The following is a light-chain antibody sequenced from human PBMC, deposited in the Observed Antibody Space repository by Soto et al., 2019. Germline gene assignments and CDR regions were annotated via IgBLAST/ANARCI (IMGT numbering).Light chain of an antibody. J-gene: IGKJ2*01. V-gene: IGKV3-20*01. CDR3: QQYGSSPPYT. CDR2: CAF. CDR1: HSVSSSY. Sequence: EIVLTQSPGTLSLSPGERATLSCRASHSVSSSYLAWYQQKPGQAPRLLIYCAFSRATGIPDRFSGSGSGTDFTLTISRLEPEDIAVYYCQQYGSSPPYTFGQGTKLEIK.